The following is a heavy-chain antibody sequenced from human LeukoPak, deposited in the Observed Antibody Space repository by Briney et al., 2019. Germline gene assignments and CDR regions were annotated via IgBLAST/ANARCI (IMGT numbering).Heavy chain of an antibody. CDR1: GGSISSGDYF. CDR2: IYYTGNT. J-gene: IGHJ6*02. V-gene: IGHV4-30-4*01. Sequence: PSETLSLTCTVSGGSISSGDYFWSWIRQPPGKGLEWIGYIYYTGNTYYSPSLKSRVTISIDTSKNQFSLKLSSVTAADTAVYYCARDWGSGRFYYYGMDVWGQGTTVTVSS. D-gene: IGHD7-27*01. CDR3: ARDWGSGRFYYYGMDV.